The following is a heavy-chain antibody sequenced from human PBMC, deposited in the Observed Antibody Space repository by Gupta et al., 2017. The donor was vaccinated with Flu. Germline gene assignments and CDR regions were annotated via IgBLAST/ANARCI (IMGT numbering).Heavy chain of an antibody. Sequence: VQLQESGPELVKPSQTLSLTCTVSGDSISSGGHYWTWIRQQPGKDLEWIGYVYYTGTTYSNPSLSSRLTVSIDTSKDQFSLRLRSVTAADTAVYYCARRIAGAGSHHWFDPWSPGTLVTVSS. CDR2: VYYTGTT. D-gene: IGHD6-13*01. J-gene: IGHJ5*02. CDR1: GDSISSGGHY. CDR3: ARRIAGAGSHHWFDP. V-gene: IGHV4-31*03.